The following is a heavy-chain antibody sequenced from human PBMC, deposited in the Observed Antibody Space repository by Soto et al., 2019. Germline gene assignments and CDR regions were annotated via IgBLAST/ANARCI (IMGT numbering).Heavy chain of an antibody. Sequence: QVQLQQWGAGLLKPSETLSLTCAVYGGSFSGYYWSWIRQPPGKGLEWIGEINHRGSTNYNPSLKRRVTISVDTSKNQFSLKLNSVTAADTAVYYCARGSSVKIPAASGRDYYYHGLDVWGQGTAVTVSS. CDR2: INHRGST. CDR1: GGSFSGYY. J-gene: IGHJ6*02. V-gene: IGHV4-34*01. D-gene: IGHD6-25*01. CDR3: ARGSSVKIPAASGRDYYYHGLDV.